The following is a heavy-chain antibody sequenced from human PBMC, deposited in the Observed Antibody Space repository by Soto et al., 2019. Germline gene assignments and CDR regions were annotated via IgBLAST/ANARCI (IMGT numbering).Heavy chain of an antibody. Sequence: GGSLRLSCAASGFTFRNYVMSWVRQAPGKGLDWVSAISDSGRDTFHADSVKGRFTISRDNTKNTLYLQMNGLRAEDTALYYCVKGSAGGRPYYFDFWGQGTLVTVSS. CDR3: VKGSAGGRPYYFDF. V-gene: IGHV3-23*01. D-gene: IGHD2-8*02. CDR2: ISDSGRDT. J-gene: IGHJ4*02. CDR1: GFTFRNYV.